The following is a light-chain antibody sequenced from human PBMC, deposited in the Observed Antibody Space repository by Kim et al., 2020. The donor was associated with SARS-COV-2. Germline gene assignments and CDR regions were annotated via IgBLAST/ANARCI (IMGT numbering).Light chain of an antibody. V-gene: IGLV1-51*01. CDR3: STWYSSLNIGV. CDR1: NSNIWNNY. J-gene: IGLJ3*02. Sequence: QSVLTQPPSVSASPGQKVTISCSGSNSNIWNNYISWYQQHPGTAPRLLIYYDNKRPSGIPDRFSCSNSATTATLGITGLQNGDEARYFYSTWYSSLNIGVFGGGTQLTVL. CDR2: YDN.